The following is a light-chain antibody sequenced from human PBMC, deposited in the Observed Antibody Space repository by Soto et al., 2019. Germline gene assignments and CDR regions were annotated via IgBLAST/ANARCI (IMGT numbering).Light chain of an antibody. CDR3: QQYGSLSWT. J-gene: IGKJ1*01. V-gene: IGKV3-20*01. CDR1: HSVGSL. CDR2: GAS. Sequence: EIVLTQSPATLSLSPGDRATLSCRASHSVGSLLAWYQQKPGQAPRLLIFGASGRATGIPDRFSGSGSGTDFTLTISRLEPEDFAVYYCQQYGSLSWTFGQGTKVDIK.